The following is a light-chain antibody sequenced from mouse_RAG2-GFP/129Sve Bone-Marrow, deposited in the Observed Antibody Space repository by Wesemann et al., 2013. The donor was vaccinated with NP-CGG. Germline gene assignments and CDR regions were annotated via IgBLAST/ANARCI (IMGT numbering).Light chain of an antibody. CDR3: QQDYSSPYT. CDR2: YAS. CDR1: ESLYSSKHKVHY. J-gene: IGKJ2*01. V-gene: IGKV7-33*01. Sequence: ASKKVTISCTASESLYSSKHKVHYLAWYQQKPGQSPKLLIYYASNRYTGVPDRFTGSGYGTDFTFTISTVQAEDLAVYFCQQDYSSPYTFGGGTKLEIK.